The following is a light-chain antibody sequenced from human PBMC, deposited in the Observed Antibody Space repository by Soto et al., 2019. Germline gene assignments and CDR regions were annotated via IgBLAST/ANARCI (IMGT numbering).Light chain of an antibody. CDR3: SSYTSTSTYV. Sequence: QSALTQPASVSGSPGQSITISCTGTSSDVGGYNYVSWYQQHPGKAPKLMIYDGTNRPSGVSNRFSGSKSANTASLTISGLQAEDEADYYCSSYTSTSTYVFGTGTQLTVL. CDR1: SSDVGGYNY. V-gene: IGLV2-14*01. CDR2: DGT. J-gene: IGLJ1*01.